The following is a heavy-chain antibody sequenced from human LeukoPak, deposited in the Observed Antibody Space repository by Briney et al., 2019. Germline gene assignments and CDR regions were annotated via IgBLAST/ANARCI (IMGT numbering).Heavy chain of an antibody. J-gene: IGHJ4*02. CDR2: INSDGSIR. CDR1: GCTFSSYW. D-gene: IGHD7-27*01. CDR3: ARVPSGWGSLDY. Sequence: GGSLRLSCAASGCTFSSYWMHWVRQAPGKGLVWVSRINSDGSIRNYVDSVKGRFTISRDNGKNTLYLEMSSLRAEDTAVYYCARVPSGWGSLDYWGQGTLVTVSS. V-gene: IGHV3-74*01.